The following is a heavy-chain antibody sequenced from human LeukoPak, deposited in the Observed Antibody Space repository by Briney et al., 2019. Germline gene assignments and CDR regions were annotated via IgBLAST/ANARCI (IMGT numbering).Heavy chain of an antibody. J-gene: IGHJ4*02. CDR2: IKQDGSKK. D-gene: IGHD5-24*01. V-gene: IGHV3-7*04. CDR3: TRVGYIDEGIDY. CDR1: GFPFSSYW. Sequence: GGSLRLSCVASGFPFSSYWMTWVRQAPGKGLEWVANIKQDGSKKSYVDSVKGRFTISRDNAKNLLYLQMNSLRAGDTAIYYCTRVGYIDEGIDYWGQGTLVTVSS.